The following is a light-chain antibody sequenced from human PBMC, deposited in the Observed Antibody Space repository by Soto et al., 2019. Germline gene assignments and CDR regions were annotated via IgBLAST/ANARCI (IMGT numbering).Light chain of an antibody. V-gene: IGKV3-20*01. CDR1: QSVSSSY. CDR3: QQYGSSPWT. CDR2: GAS. Sequence: EIVLTQSPGTLSLSPGERATLSCRASQSVSSSYLAWYQQKPGQAPRLLIYGASSRATGISDRFSGSGSGTDFTLTISRLETEDFAVYYCQQYGSSPWTFGQGTKVDIK. J-gene: IGKJ1*01.